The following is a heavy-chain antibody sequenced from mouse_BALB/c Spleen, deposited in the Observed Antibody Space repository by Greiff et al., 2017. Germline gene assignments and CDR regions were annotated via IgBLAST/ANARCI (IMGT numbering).Heavy chain of an antibody. CDR2: IRNKANGYTT. CDR1: GFTFTDYY. D-gene: IGHD1-1*01. J-gene: IGHJ3*01. V-gene: IGHV7-3*02. Sequence: EVKLMESGGGLVQPRGSLRLSCATSGFTFTDYYMSWVRQPPGKALEWLGFIRNKANGYTTEYSASVKGRFTISRDNSQSILYLQMNTLRAEDRATYDCARDRVGYYGWFAYWGQGTLVTVSA. CDR3: ARDRVGYYGWFAY.